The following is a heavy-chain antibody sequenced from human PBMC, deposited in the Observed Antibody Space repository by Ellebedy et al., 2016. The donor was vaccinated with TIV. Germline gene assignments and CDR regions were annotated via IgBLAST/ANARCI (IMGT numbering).Heavy chain of an antibody. Sequence: ASVKVSXKASGYTFTSYYMHWVRQAPGQGLEWMGIINPSGGSTSYAQKFQGRVTITADKSTSTAYMELSSLRSEDTAVYYCARTDGYNSGFGLYYYYGMDVWGQGTTVTVSS. CDR1: GYTFTSYY. CDR3: ARTDGYNSGFGLYYYYGMDV. CDR2: INPSGGST. J-gene: IGHJ6*02. V-gene: IGHV1-46*01. D-gene: IGHD5-24*01.